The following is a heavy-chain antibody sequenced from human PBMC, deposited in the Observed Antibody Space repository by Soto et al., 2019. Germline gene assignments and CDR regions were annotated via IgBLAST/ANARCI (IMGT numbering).Heavy chain of an antibody. J-gene: IGHJ4*02. CDR2: IIPILATP. CDR1: GGAFINYA. CDR3: ARDHSLVGGTYYFDY. Sequence: GASVKVSCKASGGAFINYAISWLRQAPGQGLEWMGGIIPILATPKYAQKFQGRVTITADKSTSTAYMEVSSLRSEDTAVYYCARDHSLVGGTYYFDYWGQGTLVTVSS. V-gene: IGHV1-69*10. D-gene: IGHD1-26*01.